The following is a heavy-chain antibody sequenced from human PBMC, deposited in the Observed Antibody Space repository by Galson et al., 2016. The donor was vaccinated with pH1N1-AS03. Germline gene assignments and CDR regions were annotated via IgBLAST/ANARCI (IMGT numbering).Heavy chain of an antibody. CDR1: GGSISSVGYS. CDR2: IFHSGST. V-gene: IGHV4-30-4*07. D-gene: IGHD3-22*01. J-gene: IGHJ3*01. Sequence: TLSPTCAVSGGSISSVGYSWSWIRQPPGKGLEWIGYIFHSGSTYYTPSLKSRVSISLDTSKNHFSLTLSSVTAADTAVYYCAKNLATNYYDGRDYSDAFDVWGPGTTVTVSS. CDR3: AKNLATNYYDGRDYSDAFDV.